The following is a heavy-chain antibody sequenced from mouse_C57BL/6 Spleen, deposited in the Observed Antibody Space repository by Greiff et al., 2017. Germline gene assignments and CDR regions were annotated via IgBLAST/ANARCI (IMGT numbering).Heavy chain of an antibody. CDR3: TTTAQVFAY. D-gene: IGHD3-2*02. Sequence: EVKLLESGAELVRPGASVKLSCTASGFNIKDDYMHWVKQRPEQGLEWIGWIDPENGDTEYASKFQGKATITADTSSNTAYLQLSSLTSEDTAVYYCTTTAQVFAYWGQGTLVTVSA. CDR1: GFNIKDDY. CDR2: IDPENGDT. J-gene: IGHJ3*01. V-gene: IGHV14-4*01.